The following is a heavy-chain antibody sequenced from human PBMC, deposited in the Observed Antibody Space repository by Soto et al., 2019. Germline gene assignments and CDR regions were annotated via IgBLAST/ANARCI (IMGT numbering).Heavy chain of an antibody. V-gene: IGHV3-23*01. CDR1: GFTFSSYA. J-gene: IGHJ6*02. Sequence: GGSLRLSCAASGFTFSSYAMSWVRQAPGKGLEGVSAISGSGGSTYYADSVQGRSTISRDNSKNTLYLQMNSLRAEDTAVYYCAKDRSGDWVDHGMDVWGQGTTVTLSS. CDR3: AKDRSGDWVDHGMDV. CDR2: ISGSGGST. D-gene: IGHD2-21*02.